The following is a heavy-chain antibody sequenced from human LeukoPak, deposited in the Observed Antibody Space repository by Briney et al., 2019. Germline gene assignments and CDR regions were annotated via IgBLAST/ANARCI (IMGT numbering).Heavy chain of an antibody. Sequence: SETLSLTXSVSGYSISSGYYWGWIRQPPGKGLEWIGSIYHSGGTYYNASLKSRVTISVDTSKNQFSLQLSSVTAADTAVYYCARPSGGYPVYYFDYWGQGTLVTVSS. J-gene: IGHJ4*02. D-gene: IGHD2-15*01. V-gene: IGHV4-38-2*01. CDR1: GYSISSGYY. CDR2: IYHSGGT. CDR3: ARPSGGYPVYYFDY.